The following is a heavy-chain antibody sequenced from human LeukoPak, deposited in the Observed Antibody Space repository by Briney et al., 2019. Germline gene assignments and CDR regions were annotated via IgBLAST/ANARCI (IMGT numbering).Heavy chain of an antibody. CDR3: AKLGSGFNVMGPRGYFDY. CDR1: GFTFSSYA. V-gene: IGHV3-23*01. CDR2: ISGSGGST. J-gene: IGHJ4*02. D-gene: IGHD3-22*01. Sequence: PGGSLRLSCAASGFTFSSYAMSWVRQAPGKGLEWVSAISGSGGSTYYADSVKGRFTISRDNSKNTLYLQMNSLRAEDTAVYYCAKLGSGFNVMGPRGYFDYWGQGTLVTVSS.